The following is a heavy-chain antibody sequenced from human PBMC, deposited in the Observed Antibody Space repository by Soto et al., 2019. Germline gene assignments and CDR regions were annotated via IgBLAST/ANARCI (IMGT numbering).Heavy chain of an antibody. Sequence: SETLSLTCAVYGGAFSGFYWSWIRQPPGKGLEWIGEINHSGSTNYNPSLKSRVTISVDTSKNQFSLKLNSVTAADTAVYYCARGGGRIQLWFRTVSYGMDVWGQGNTVTVS. CDR2: INHSGST. CDR3: ARGGGRIQLWFRTVSYGMDV. J-gene: IGHJ6*02. V-gene: IGHV4-34*01. CDR1: GGAFSGFY. D-gene: IGHD5-18*01.